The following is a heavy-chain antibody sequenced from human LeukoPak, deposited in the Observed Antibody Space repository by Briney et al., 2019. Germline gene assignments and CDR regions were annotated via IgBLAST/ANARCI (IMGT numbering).Heavy chain of an antibody. J-gene: IGHJ4*02. CDR1: GGSISSYY. CDR3: ARGGSATISPPYFDY. CDR2: IYTSGST. Sequence: PSETLFLTCTVSGGSISSYYWSWIRQPAGKGLEWIGRIYTSGSTNYNPSLKSRVTMSVDTSKNQFSLKLSSVTAADTAVYYCARGGSATISPPYFDYWGQGTLVTVSS. V-gene: IGHV4-4*07. D-gene: IGHD5-12*01.